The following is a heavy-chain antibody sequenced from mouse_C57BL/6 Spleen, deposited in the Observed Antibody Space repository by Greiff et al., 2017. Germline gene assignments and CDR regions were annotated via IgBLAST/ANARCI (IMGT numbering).Heavy chain of an antibody. Sequence: VQLQQSGAELVRPGASVKLSCTASGFNIKDDYMHWVKQRPEQGLEWIGWIDPENGDTEYASQFQGKATITADPSSNTAYLQLSSLTSEDTAVYYCTTHYYGSSYGFAYWGQGTLVTVSA. V-gene: IGHV14-4*01. J-gene: IGHJ3*01. CDR2: IDPENGDT. D-gene: IGHD1-1*01. CDR1: GFNIKDDY. CDR3: TTHYYGSSYGFAY.